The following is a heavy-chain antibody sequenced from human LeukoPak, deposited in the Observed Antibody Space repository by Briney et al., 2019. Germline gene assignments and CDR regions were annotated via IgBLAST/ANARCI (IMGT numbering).Heavy chain of an antibody. CDR1: GFTVSSKY. Sequence: GGSLRLSCAASGFTVSSKYMSWVRQAPGKGLEWVSALYSGGRTYSADSVKGRFTISRDNSKNTLFLQMDSLRAEDTAVYYCARGHETTVTSYYGMDVWGQGTTVTVSS. J-gene: IGHJ6*02. CDR3: ARGHETTVTSYYGMDV. V-gene: IGHV3-66*01. D-gene: IGHD4-17*01. CDR2: LYSGGRT.